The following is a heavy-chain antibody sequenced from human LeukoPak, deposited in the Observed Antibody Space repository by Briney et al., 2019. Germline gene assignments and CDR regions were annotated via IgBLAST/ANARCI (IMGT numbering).Heavy chain of an antibody. CDR2: INHSGST. J-gene: IGHJ4*02. CDR1: GGSFSGYY. V-gene: IGHV4-34*01. Sequence: PSETLSLTCAVYGGSFSGYYWSWIRQPPGKGLEWIGEINHSGSTNYNPSLKSRVTISVDTSKNQFSLKLSSVTAADTAVYYCAKDGGYNWNYEEGYYFDYWGQGTLVTVSS. D-gene: IGHD1-7*01. CDR3: AKDGGYNWNYEEGYYFDY.